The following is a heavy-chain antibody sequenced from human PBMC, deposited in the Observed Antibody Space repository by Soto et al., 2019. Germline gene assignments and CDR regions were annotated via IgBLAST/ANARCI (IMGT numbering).Heavy chain of an antibody. V-gene: IGHV5-51*01. CDR2: IYPGDSDT. CDR1: GYSLTSYW. J-gene: IGHJ6*02. CDR3: ARLGVTMVRGVIQKYYYCGRDV. D-gene: IGHD3-10*01. Sequence: PGEAVKISCEGCGYSLTSYWIGWVRQMPGKGLEWMGIIYPGDSDTRYSPSFQGQVTISADKSISTAYLQWSSLKASDTAMYYCARLGVTMVRGVIQKYYYCGRDVWGQGPTVTVS.